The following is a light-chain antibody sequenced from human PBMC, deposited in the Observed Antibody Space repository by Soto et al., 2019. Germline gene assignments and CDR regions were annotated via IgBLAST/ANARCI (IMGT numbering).Light chain of an antibody. CDR3: QQLYTFPLT. CDR2: EAS. J-gene: IGKJ1*01. Sequence: DIQLTQSPSLLSASIGDRVTITCRASHDISTFLAWYQQKPGKAPKLLIYEASTLQSGVPSRFSGSGSGTEFTLTITSLQPEDFAAYHCQQLYTFPLTFGQGTKV. V-gene: IGKV1-9*01. CDR1: HDISTF.